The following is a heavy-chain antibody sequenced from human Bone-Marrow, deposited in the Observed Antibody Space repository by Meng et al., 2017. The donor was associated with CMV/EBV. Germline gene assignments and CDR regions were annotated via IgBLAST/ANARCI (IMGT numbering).Heavy chain of an antibody. D-gene: IGHD3-3*01. V-gene: IGHV3-21*01. J-gene: IGHJ6*02. CDR1: GFTFSSYS. CDR3: ATVADFWSGYLSQIPTYGMDV. CDR2: ISSSSSYI. Sequence: GGSLRLSCAASGFTFSSYSMNWVRQAPGKGLEWVSSISSSSSYIYYADSVKGRFTNSRDNAKNSLYLQMNSLRAEDTAVYYCATVADFWSGYLSQIPTYGMDVWGQGTTVTFSS.